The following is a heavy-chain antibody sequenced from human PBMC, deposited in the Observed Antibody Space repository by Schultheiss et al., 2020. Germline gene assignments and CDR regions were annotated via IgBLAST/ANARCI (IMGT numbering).Heavy chain of an antibody. CDR3: ANGGAWVRNQWFDP. CDR2: INPNSGGT. D-gene: IGHD1-1*01. Sequence: ASVKVSCKASGYTFIDYYMHWVRQAPGQGLEWMGWINPNSGGTNYAQKFQGRVTMTRDTSISTAYMELSRLRSDDTAVYYCANGGAWVRNQWFDPWGQGTLVTVSS. V-gene: IGHV1-2*02. J-gene: IGHJ5*02. CDR1: GYTFIDYY.